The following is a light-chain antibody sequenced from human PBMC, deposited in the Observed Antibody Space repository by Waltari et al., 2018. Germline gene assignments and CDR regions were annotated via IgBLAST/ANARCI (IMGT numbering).Light chain of an antibody. CDR3: QQYSASPCT. CDR1: QSISGW. J-gene: IGKJ2*02. V-gene: IGKV1-5*03. CDR2: QAS. Sequence: DIQMTQPPSTLSASVGDRVTITCRARQSISGWLAWYQQRPGKAPKVLMYQASILQGGVPSRFSGSGSGTEFTLTISSLQPDDFATYYCQQYSASPCTFGQGTRLEIK.